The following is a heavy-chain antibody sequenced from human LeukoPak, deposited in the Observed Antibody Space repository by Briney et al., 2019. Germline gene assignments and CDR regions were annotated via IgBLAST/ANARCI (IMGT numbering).Heavy chain of an antibody. J-gene: IGHJ4*02. D-gene: IGHD6-25*01. CDR1: GFTFSSYG. V-gene: IGHV3-33*06. Sequence: GRSLRLSCAASGFTFSSYGMHWVRQAPGKGLEWVAVIWYGGSNKYYADSVKGRFTISRDNSKNTLYLQMNSLRAEDTAVYYCAKDLGSSGWYIDYWGQGTLVTVSS. CDR2: IWYGGSNK. CDR3: AKDLGSSGWYIDY.